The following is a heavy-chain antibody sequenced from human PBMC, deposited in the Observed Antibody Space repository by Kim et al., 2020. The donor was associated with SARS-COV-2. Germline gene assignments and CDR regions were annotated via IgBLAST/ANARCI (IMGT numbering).Heavy chain of an antibody. D-gene: IGHD2-21*02. Sequence: KGRCTISRDNAKNALYLQMNSLRAEDTAVYYCARDCGGDCYNYYYYGMDVWGQGTTVTVSS. V-gene: IGHV3-48*03. CDR3: ARDCGGDCYNYYYYGMDV. J-gene: IGHJ6*02.